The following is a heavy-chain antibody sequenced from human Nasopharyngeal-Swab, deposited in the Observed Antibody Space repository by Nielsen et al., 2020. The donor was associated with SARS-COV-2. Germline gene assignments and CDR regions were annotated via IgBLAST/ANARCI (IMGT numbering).Heavy chain of an antibody. CDR2: IDYSGST. CDR3: ARRANRDAFDI. Sequence: SETLSLTCTVSGGSASSGSYYWNWIRQPPGKGREWIGYIDYSGSTNYNPSLKSRVTISVDTSKNQFSLKLSSVTAADTAVYYCARRANRDAFDIWGQGTMVTVSS. J-gene: IGHJ3*02. CDR1: GGSASSGSYY. V-gene: IGHV4-61*01.